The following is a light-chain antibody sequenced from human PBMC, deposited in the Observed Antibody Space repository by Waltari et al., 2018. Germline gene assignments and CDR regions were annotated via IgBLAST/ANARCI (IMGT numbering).Light chain of an antibody. V-gene: IGLV1-47*01. CDR2: RSD. J-gene: IGLJ3*02. CDR3: ATWGDSLRGWV. Sequence: QSVLTQPPSASGTPGQRVTISCSGSSSNIGTNYVYWYQQVPGTAPKLIIYRSDQRPSGIPDAFAGSKSGASASLAISGLRSEDEAVYYCATWGDSLRGWVFGGGTRLTVL. CDR1: SSNIGTNY.